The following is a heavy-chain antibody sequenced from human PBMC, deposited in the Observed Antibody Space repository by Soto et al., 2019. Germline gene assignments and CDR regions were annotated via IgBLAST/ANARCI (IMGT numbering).Heavy chain of an antibody. Sequence: QVQLMQSGAEVKKSGSSVKVSCKASGGTFSTFAVTWVRQAPGQGLEWMGGIIPVFAKATYARKFQGRLTITADRFTTTAFMELSGLSSKDTAVYYCAREPSKGDNWKYVGWFDPWGQGTLVTVSS. CDR3: AREPSKGDNWKYVGWFDP. J-gene: IGHJ5*02. V-gene: IGHV1-69*06. D-gene: IGHD1-7*01. CDR1: GGTFSTFA. CDR2: IIPVFAKA.